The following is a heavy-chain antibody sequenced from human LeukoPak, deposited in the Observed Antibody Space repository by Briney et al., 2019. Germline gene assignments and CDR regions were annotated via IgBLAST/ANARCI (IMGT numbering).Heavy chain of an antibody. CDR2: IYYSGST. CDR1: GGSISSYY. J-gene: IGHJ3*02. CDR3: ARLGFRAFDI. Sequence: SDTLSLTCTVSGGSISSYYWSWIRQPPGKGLEWIGYIYYSGSTNYNPSLKSRVTISVDTSKNQFSLKLSSVTAADTAVYYCARLGFRAFDIWGQGTMVTVSS. V-gene: IGHV4-59*01. D-gene: IGHD3-16*01.